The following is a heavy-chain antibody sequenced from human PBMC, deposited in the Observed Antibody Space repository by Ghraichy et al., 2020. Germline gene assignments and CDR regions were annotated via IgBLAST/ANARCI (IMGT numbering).Heavy chain of an antibody. CDR2: IYYSGST. CDR3: ARHPRFFVREMYQLLHYGAYDYGDY. D-gene: IGHD2-2*01. J-gene: IGHJ4*02. CDR1: GGSISSSSYY. V-gene: IGHV4-39*01. Sequence: SETLSLTCTVSGGSISSSSYYWGWIRQPPGKGLEWIGSIYYSGSTYYNPSLKSRVTISVDTSKNQFSLKLSSVTAADTAVYYCARHPRFFVREMYQLLHYGAYDYGDYWGQGTLVTVSS.